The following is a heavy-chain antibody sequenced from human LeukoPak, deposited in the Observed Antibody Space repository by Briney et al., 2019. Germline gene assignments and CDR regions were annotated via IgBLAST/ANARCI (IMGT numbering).Heavy chain of an antibody. J-gene: IGHJ4*02. V-gene: IGHV3-74*01. CDR2: INTDGSST. D-gene: IGHD5-18*01. CDR3: ARRTEDTAMVTDEPFAY. Sequence: GGSLRLSCAASGFTFTRYWMHWVRQAPGKGLVWVSRINTDGSSTAYADSVKGRFTISRDNAKNSLYLQMNSLRVEDTAVYYCARRTEDTAMVTDEPFAYWGQGTLVTVSS. CDR1: GFTFTRYW.